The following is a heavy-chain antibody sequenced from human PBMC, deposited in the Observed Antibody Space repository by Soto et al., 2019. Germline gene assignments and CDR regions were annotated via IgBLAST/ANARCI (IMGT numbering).Heavy chain of an antibody. D-gene: IGHD3-22*01. V-gene: IGHV4-59*01. CDR2: IYYSGST. CDR3: ARTVKTITMIRCDP. CDR1: VGYISDYD. J-gene: IGHJ5*02. Sequence: PSETLCLRWTVSVGYISDYDWSWIRQPPGKGLEWIGYIYYSGSTNYNPSLKSRVTISVDTSKNQFSLKLSSVTAADTAVYYCARTVKTITMIRCDPWGQGTRVTVS.